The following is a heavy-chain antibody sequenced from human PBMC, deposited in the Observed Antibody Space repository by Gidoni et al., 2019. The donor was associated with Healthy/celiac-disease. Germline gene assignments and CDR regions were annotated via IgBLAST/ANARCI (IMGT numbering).Heavy chain of an antibody. Sequence: QVQLVESGGGVVQPGRSLRLSCAASGFTFSSYGMHWVRQAPGKGLEWVAVISYDGSNKYYADSVKGRFTISRDNSKNTLYLQMNSLRAEDTAVYYCAKEFYDSSGFNAAFDIWGQGTMVTVSS. V-gene: IGHV3-30*18. J-gene: IGHJ3*02. CDR3: AKEFYDSSGFNAAFDI. D-gene: IGHD3-22*01. CDR2: ISYDGSNK. CDR1: GFTFSSYG.